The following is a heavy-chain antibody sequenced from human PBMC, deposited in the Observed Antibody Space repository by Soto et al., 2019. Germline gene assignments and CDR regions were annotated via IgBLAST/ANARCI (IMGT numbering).Heavy chain of an antibody. CDR2: INAGNGNT. V-gene: IGHV1-3*01. Sequence: ASVKVSCKASGYTFTSYAMHWVRQAPGQRLEWMGWINAGNGNTKYSQKFQGRVTITRDTSASTAYMELSSLRSEDTAVYYCAREGGEGPTPVYYDFWSGQGAFDYWGQRTPVTVSS. D-gene: IGHD3-3*01. CDR1: GYTFTSYA. CDR3: AREGGEGPTPVYYDFWSGQGAFDY. J-gene: IGHJ4*02.